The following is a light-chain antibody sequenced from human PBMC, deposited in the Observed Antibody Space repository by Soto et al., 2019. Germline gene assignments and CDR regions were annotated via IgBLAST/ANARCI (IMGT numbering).Light chain of an antibody. CDR2: RAS. CDR3: HQDYAFPRT. Sequence: AIRMTQSPASLSAFRGDRVTITCRASQDIYSYLAWYQQTLGKAPKLLISRASSLQSGVPSRFSGSGSGTDFNLTISRLQSEDFAIYYCHQDYAFPRTFGQGTKVEIK. J-gene: IGKJ1*01. CDR1: QDIYSY. V-gene: IGKV1-8*01.